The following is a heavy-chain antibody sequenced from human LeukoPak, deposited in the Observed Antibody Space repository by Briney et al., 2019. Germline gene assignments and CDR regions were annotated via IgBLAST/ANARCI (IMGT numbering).Heavy chain of an antibody. J-gene: IGHJ4*02. D-gene: IGHD6-6*01. CDR3: VKGFVHPTYYFDY. Sequence: GGSLRLSCAASGFSFSSYSMNWVRQAPGKGLEWVSYISGSGNAIHYTDSVKGRFTISRDNAKNALYLQMNSLRAEDTAVYFCVKGFVHPTYYFDYWGQGTLVTVSS. CDR1: GFSFSSYS. CDR2: ISGSGNAI. V-gene: IGHV3-48*01.